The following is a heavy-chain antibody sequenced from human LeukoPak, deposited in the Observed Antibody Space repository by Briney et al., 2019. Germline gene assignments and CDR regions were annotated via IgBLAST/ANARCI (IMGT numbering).Heavy chain of an antibody. CDR2: ITSKTDVGTT. CDR3: TTQITAAGTLDY. J-gene: IGHJ4*02. CDR1: GFPFSNAW. V-gene: IGHV3-15*05. D-gene: IGHD6-13*01. Sequence: PGGSLRLSCVASGFPFSNAWMSWLRQAPGKGLEWVGRITSKTDVGTTDYAAPVKGRFSISRDDSKNTLYLQMNSLKTEDTAVYYCTTQITAAGTLDYWGQGTLVTVSS.